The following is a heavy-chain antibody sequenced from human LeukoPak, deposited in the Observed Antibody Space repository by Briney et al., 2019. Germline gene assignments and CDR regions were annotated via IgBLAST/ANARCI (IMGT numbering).Heavy chain of an antibody. D-gene: IGHD3-3*01. CDR2: ISSSSYI. J-gene: IGHJ4*02. CDR1: GFTFSSYS. Sequence: PGGSLRLSCAASGFTFSSYSMNWVRQAPGKGLGWVSSISSSSYIYYADSVKGRFTISRDNAKNSLYLQMNSLRAEDTAVYYCARVYSPPIWSGYYFDYWGQGTLVTVSS. CDR3: ARVYSPPIWSGYYFDY. V-gene: IGHV3-21*01.